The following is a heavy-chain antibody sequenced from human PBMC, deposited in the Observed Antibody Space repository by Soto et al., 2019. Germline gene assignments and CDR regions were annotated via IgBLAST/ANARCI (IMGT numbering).Heavy chain of an antibody. CDR3: ARQGGKRCSGGSCYYNWFDH. Sequence: QLQLQESGPGLVKPSETLSLTCPVSGGSISSTSYYWGWNRQAPGKGLEGNGRIDYSGSTDYNPSLRGRVTRSVDTPKHQFALRRTSVTAADPAVYYCARQGGKRCSGGSCYYNWFDHWGQGTLVTVS. CDR1: GGSISSTSYY. J-gene: IGHJ5*02. CDR2: IDYSGST. D-gene: IGHD2-15*01. V-gene: IGHV4-39*01.